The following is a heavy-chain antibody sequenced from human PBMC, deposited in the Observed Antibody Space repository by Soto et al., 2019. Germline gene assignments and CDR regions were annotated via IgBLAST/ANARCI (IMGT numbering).Heavy chain of an antibody. J-gene: IGHJ4*02. Sequence: GGSLRLSCAASGFTFSSNAMHWVRQAPGKGLEWVAVISYDGSNKYYADSVKGRFTISRDNSKNTLYLQMNSLRAEDTAVYYCAREKYSSSWFCYFDYWGQGTLVTVSS. V-gene: IGHV3-30-3*01. D-gene: IGHD6-13*01. CDR1: GFTFSSNA. CDR2: ISYDGSNK. CDR3: AREKYSSSWFCYFDY.